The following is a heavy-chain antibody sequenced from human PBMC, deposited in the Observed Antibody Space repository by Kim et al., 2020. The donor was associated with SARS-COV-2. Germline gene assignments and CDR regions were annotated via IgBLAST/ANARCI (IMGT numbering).Heavy chain of an antibody. Sequence: GGSLRLSCAASGFTFSSHCMSWFRQPPGKGLEWVSAIKDNGSDTNYMDSVKGRVTISRDNSMHPLSLQMNSLSAADTAVYYCAKYSKSTIDA. CDR1: GFTFSSHC. J-gene: IGHJ3*01. CDR3: AKYSKSTIDA. CDR2: IKDNGSDT. V-gene: IGHV3-7*03. D-gene: IGHD5-12*01.